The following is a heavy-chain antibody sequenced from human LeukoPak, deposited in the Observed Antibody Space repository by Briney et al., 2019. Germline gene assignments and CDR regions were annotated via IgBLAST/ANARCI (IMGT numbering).Heavy chain of an antibody. CDR1: GFTFSSYS. J-gene: IGHJ5*02. D-gene: IGHD6-19*01. V-gene: IGHV3-21*01. CDR2: ISSSSSYI. CDR3: ARDFSSGVNWFDP. Sequence: GGSLRLSCAASGFTFSSYSMNWVRQAPGKGLEWVSSISSSSSYIYYADSVKGRFTISRDNAKNSPYLQMNSLRAEDTAVYYCARDFSSGVNWFDPWGQGTLVTVSS.